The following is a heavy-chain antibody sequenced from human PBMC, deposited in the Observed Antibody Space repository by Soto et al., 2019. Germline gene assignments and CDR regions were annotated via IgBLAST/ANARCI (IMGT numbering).Heavy chain of an antibody. V-gene: IGHV3-23*01. CDR2: IKPGGGST. D-gene: IGHD2-21*01. CDR1: GFTFSNYA. J-gene: IGHJ4*02. CDR3: VKDCGDNCWRSFAY. Sequence: GGSLRLSCAASGFTFSNYAMGWVRQAPGKGLEWVSTIKPGGGSTYYAESVKGRFTISRDNSKNTLYLQMNNLTADDTAVYYCVKDCGDNCWRSFAYWGQGSLVTVSS.